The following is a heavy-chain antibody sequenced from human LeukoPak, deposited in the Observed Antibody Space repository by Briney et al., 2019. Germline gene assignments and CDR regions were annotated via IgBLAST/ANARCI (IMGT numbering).Heavy chain of an antibody. Sequence: GGSLRLSCAASGFLFSSYSMNWLRQAPGMGLEWVSYISNSGSTIYYADSMKGRFTISRDNAKNSLYLQMNSLRAEDTAVYYCARIDYYDSGANPWGQGTLVTVSS. V-gene: IGHV3-48*04. CDR3: ARIDYYDSGANP. J-gene: IGHJ5*02. D-gene: IGHD3-10*01. CDR2: ISNSGSTI. CDR1: GFLFSSYS.